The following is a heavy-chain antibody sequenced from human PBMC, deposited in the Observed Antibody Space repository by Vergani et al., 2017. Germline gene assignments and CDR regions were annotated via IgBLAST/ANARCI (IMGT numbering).Heavy chain of an antibody. J-gene: IGHJ5*02. CDR2: IYHSGST. D-gene: IGHD4-17*01. V-gene: IGHV4-38-2*01. CDR3: ARLXITVTTRPYNWFDP. Sequence: QVQLQESGPGLVKPSETLCLTCAVSGYFISSGYYWGWIRQPPWKGLEWIGSIYHSGSTYYNPSLKSRVTISVDTSKNQFSLKLSSVTAADTAVYYCARLXITVTTRPYNWFDPWGQGTLVTVSS. CDR1: GYFISSGYY.